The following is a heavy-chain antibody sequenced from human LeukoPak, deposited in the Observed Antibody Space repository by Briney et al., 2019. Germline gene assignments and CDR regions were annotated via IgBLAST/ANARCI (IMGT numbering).Heavy chain of an antibody. V-gene: IGHV3-23*01. CDR1: GFTFSSYA. Sequence: GGSLRLSCAAFGFTFSSYAMGWVRQAPGKGREWVSAISGSGGSTYYAGSVKGRLTIPRDNSKNTLYLQMNSLRAEDTAVYYCAKVMNYYDSSGYYGSAYFDYWGQGTLVTVSS. D-gene: IGHD3-22*01. CDR3: AKVMNYYDSSGYYGSAYFDY. CDR2: ISGSGGST. J-gene: IGHJ4*02.